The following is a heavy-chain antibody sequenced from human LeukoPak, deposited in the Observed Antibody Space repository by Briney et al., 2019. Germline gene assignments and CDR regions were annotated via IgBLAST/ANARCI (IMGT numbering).Heavy chain of an antibody. CDR1: GYTLTELS. CDR2: FDPEDGET. J-gene: IGHJ4*02. V-gene: IGHV1-24*01. CDR3: ARDVGSSGPDY. Sequence: GASVKVSCKVSGYTLTELSMHWVRQAPGKGLEWMGGFDPEDGETIYAQKFQGRVTMTTDTSTSTAYMELRSLRSDDTAVYYCARDVGSSGPDYWGQGTLVTVSS. D-gene: IGHD3-22*01.